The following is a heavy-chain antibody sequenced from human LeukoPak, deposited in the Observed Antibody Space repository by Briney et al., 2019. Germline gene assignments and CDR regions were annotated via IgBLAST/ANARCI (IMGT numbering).Heavy chain of an antibody. CDR3: ARDPGDGPYGDPDADYYYYYMDV. CDR2: ISSSSSYI. Sequence: PGGSQRLSCAASGFTFSSYSMNWVRQAPGKGLEWVSSISSSSSYIYYADSVKGRFTISRDNAKNSLYLQMNSLRAEDTAVYYCARDPGDGPYGDPDADYYYYYMDVWGKGTTVTVSS. J-gene: IGHJ6*03. V-gene: IGHV3-21*01. CDR1: GFTFSSYS. D-gene: IGHD4-17*01.